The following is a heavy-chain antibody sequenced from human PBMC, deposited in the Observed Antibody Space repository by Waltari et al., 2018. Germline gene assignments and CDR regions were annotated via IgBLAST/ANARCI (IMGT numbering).Heavy chain of an antibody. Sequence: QVQLQESGPGLVKPSQTLSLTCSVSGGSISSGSYYWTWIRQPAGKPLEWSGHIYTSGITKYNPSLKSRGTLSVDTSKNQFSLKLSSVTAADTAVYYCARGSVLGDYFDYWGQGTLVTVSS. CDR1: GGSISSGSYY. CDR3: ARGSVLGDYFDY. V-gene: IGHV4-61*09. J-gene: IGHJ4*02. D-gene: IGHD3-16*01. CDR2: IYTSGIT.